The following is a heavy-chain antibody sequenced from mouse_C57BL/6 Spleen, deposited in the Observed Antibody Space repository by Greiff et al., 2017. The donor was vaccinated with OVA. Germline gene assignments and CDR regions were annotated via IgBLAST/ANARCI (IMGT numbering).Heavy chain of an antibody. V-gene: IGHV3-6*01. Sequence: ESGPGLVKPSQSLSLTCSVTGYSITSGYYWNWIRQFPGNKLEWMGYISYDGSNNYNPSLKNRISITRDTSKNQFFLKLNSVTTEDTATYYCAREPYEGFAYWGQGTLVTVSA. CDR2: ISYDGSN. CDR1: GYSITSGYY. D-gene: IGHD2-12*01. J-gene: IGHJ3*01. CDR3: AREPYEGFAY.